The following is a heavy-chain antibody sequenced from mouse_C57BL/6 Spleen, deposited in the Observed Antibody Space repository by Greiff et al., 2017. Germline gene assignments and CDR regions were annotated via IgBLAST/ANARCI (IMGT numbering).Heavy chain of an antibody. CDR2: IHPNSGST. Sequence: VQLQQPGAELVKPGASVKLSCKASGYTFTSYWMHWVKQRPGQGLEWIGMIHPNSGSTNYNEKFKSKATLTVDKSSSTAYMQLSSLTSEDSAVYYCARRALGSYYFDYWGQGTTLTVSS. V-gene: IGHV1-64*01. CDR1: GYTFTSYW. D-gene: IGHD3-1*01. CDR3: ARRALGSYYFDY. J-gene: IGHJ2*01.